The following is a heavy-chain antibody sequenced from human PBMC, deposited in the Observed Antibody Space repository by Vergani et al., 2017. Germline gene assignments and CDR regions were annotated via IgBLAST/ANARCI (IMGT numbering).Heavy chain of an antibody. V-gene: IGHV3-23*01. J-gene: IGHJ4*02. Sequence: EVQLLESGGGLVQPGGSLRLSCAASGFTFSSYAMSWVRQAPGKGLEWVSAISGSGGSTYYADSVKGRFTISRDNSKNTLYLQMNSLRAEDTAVYYCANSRYYDFWSGYLDYWGQGTLVTVSS. CDR1: GFTFSSYA. D-gene: IGHD3-3*01. CDR2: ISGSGGST. CDR3: ANSRYYDFWSGYLDY.